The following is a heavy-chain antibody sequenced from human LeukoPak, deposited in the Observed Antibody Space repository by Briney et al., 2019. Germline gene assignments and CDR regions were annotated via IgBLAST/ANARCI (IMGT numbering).Heavy chain of an antibody. CDR2: ISGGGGST. V-gene: IGHV3-23*01. CDR1: GFTFSSYA. D-gene: IGHD5-12*01. Sequence: GGSLRLSCAASGFTFSSYAMSWVRQAPGKGLEWVSAISGGGGSTYYADSVKGRFTISRDNSKNTLYLQMNSLRAEDTAVYYCAKTGYSGYVCLDYWGQGTLVTVSS. J-gene: IGHJ4*02. CDR3: AKTGYSGYVCLDY.